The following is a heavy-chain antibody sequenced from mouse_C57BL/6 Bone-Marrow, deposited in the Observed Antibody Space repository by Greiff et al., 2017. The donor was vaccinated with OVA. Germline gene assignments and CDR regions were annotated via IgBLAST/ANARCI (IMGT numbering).Heavy chain of an antibody. D-gene: IGHD1-1*01. CDR2: IYPRSGNT. CDR3: ARGVTTVVERAFDY. CDR1: GYTFTSYG. V-gene: IGHV1-81*01. Sequence: QVQLQQSGAELARPGASVKLSGKASGYTFTSYGISWVKQRTGQGLEWIGEIYPRSGNTYYNEKFKGKATLTADKSSSTAYMELRSLTSEDSAVYFCARGVTTVVERAFDYWGQGTTLTVSS. J-gene: IGHJ2*01.